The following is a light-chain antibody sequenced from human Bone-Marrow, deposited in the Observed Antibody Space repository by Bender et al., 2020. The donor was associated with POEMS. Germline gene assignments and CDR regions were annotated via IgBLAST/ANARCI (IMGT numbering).Light chain of an antibody. Sequence: QSVLTQPPSVSAAPGQNVTISCSGSSSNIGNNFVSWYQQLPGTAPKLLIYDNDKRHSGIPDRFSGSKSGTSATLDITGLQTGDEADYYCAVWDDSLNGWVFGGGTKLTVL. CDR2: DND. CDR1: SSNIGNNF. J-gene: IGLJ3*02. V-gene: IGLV1-51*01. CDR3: AVWDDSLNGWV.